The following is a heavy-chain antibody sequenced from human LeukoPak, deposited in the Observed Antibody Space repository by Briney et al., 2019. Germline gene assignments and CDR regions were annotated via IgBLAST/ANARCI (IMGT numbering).Heavy chain of an antibody. V-gene: IGHV1-2*02. J-gene: IGHJ6*03. CDR1: GFTLTDY. D-gene: IGHD2-2*01. CDR2: IKPNSGDT. CDR3: ARADSVPAGDYHYWYMDV. Sequence: GASVKVSCKASGFTLTDYIHWVRQDPRQGLQWMGWIKPNSGDTDYAQKFQGRVTMTRDMSISTVYMELSSLRSDDTAVYYCARADSVPAGDYHYWYMDVWGKGTTVTVSS.